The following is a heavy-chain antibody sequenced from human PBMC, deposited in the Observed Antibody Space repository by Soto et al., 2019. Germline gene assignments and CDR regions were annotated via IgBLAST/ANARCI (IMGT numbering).Heavy chain of an antibody. J-gene: IGHJ4*02. Sequence: AAVKVSCRASGYTFTSYYIHWVRQAPGQGLEWMGIINPSGGSTSYAQKFQGRVTMTRDTSTSTVYMELSSLRSEDTAVYYCARERGTSCYNTWGQGTLVTVSS. V-gene: IGHV1-46*01. CDR2: INPSGGST. D-gene: IGHD2-2*02. CDR3: ARERGTSCYNT. CDR1: GYTFTSYY.